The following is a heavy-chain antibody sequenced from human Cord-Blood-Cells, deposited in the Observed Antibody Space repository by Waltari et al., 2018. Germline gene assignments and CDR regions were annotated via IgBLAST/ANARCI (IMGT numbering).Heavy chain of an antibody. Sequence: QVQLVQSGAEVKKPGASVKVSCKASGYTFTGYYMHWVRQAPGQRLEWMGWINPNSGGTNYAQKFQGRVTMTRDTSISTAYMELSRLRSDDTAVYYCATATYYYDSSGYPDYYYGMDVWGQGTTVTVSS. CDR2: INPNSGGT. V-gene: IGHV1-2*02. CDR3: ATATYYYDSSGYPDYYYGMDV. CDR1: GYTFTGYY. J-gene: IGHJ6*02. D-gene: IGHD3-22*01.